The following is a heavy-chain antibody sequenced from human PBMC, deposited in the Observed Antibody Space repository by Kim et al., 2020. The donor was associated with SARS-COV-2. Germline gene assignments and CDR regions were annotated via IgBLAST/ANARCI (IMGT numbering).Heavy chain of an antibody. CDR1: GYTFTSYG. D-gene: IGHD6-19*01. CDR3: ARGRSSGVYYYYYGMDV. Sequence: ASVKVSCKASGYTFTSYGISWVRQAPGQGLEWMGWISAYNGKTNYAQKLQGRVTMTTDTSTSTAYMELRSLRSDDTAVYYCARGRSSGVYYYYYGMDVWGQGTTVTVSS. V-gene: IGHV1-18*01. J-gene: IGHJ6*02. CDR2: ISAYNGKT.